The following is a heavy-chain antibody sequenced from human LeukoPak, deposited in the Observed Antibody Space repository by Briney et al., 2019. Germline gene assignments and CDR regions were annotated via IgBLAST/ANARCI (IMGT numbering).Heavy chain of an antibody. D-gene: IGHD3-22*01. CDR3: XXXXXDSSGYYYRYFQH. CDR2: ISGRGGST. V-gene: IGHV3-23*01. J-gene: IGHJ1*01. CDR1: GFTFSSYA. Sequence: QAGGSLRLSCAASGFTFSSYAMSWVRQAPGKGLEWVSAISGRGGSTYYADSVKGRFTISRDNSKSTLYLQVNSLRAEDPAVYYXXXXXXDSSGYYYRYFQHWGQGTLVTVSS.